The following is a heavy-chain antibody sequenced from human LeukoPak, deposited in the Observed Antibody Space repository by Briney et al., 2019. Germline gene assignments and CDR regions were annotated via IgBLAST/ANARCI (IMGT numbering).Heavy chain of an antibody. CDR3: ARGSYDSSGSYYFDY. CDR1: GGSMSHSY. D-gene: IGHD3-22*01. Sequence: SETLSLTCTVSGGSMSHSYWAWIRQPPGKGLEWLGYIYFTGNTKSNPSLKSRVTISVDTSKNQFSLKLSSVTAADTAVYYCARGSYDSSGSYYFDYWGQGTLVTVSS. J-gene: IGHJ4*02. V-gene: IGHV4-59*01. CDR2: IYFTGNT.